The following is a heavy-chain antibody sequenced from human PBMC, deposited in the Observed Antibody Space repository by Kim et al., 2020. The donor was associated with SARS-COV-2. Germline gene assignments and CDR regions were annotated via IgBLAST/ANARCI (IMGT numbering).Heavy chain of an antibody. J-gene: IGHJ4*02. Sequence: GGSLRLSCAASGFTFSSHWMNWVRQAPGKGLVWVSRINSDGSTIIYADSVKGRFTISRDNAKNTLYLQMNSLRAEDTAVYYCARGHFTSRWYYFDYWCQG. CDR3: ARGHFTSRWYYFDY. D-gene: IGHD6-19*01. CDR2: INSDGSTI. CDR1: GFTFSSHW. V-gene: IGHV3-74*01.